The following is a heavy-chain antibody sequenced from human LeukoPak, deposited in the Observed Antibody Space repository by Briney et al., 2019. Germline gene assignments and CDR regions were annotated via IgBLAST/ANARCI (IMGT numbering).Heavy chain of an antibody. J-gene: IGHJ6*03. D-gene: IGHD3-3*01. CDR3: ARSPLITIFGVVIPNYYYYYMDV. Sequence: GGSLRLSCAASGFTFSSYWMSWVRQAPGKGLEWVANIKQDGSEKYYVDSVKGRFTISRDDAKNSLYLQMNSLRAEDTAVYYCARSPLITIFGVVIPNYYYYYMDVWGKGTTVAVSS. V-gene: IGHV3-7*01. CDR1: GFTFSSYW. CDR2: IKQDGSEK.